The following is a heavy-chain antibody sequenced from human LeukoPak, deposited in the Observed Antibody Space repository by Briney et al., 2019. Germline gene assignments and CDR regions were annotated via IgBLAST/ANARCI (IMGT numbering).Heavy chain of an antibody. D-gene: IGHD2-2*01. J-gene: IGHJ6*03. V-gene: IGHV1-69*05. CDR1: GGTFSSDA. Sequence: SVKVSCKASGGTFSSDAISWVRQAPGQGLEWMGGIIPIFGTANYAQKFQGRVTITTDESTSTAYMELSSLRSEDTAVYYCARGVVVPGASYYYYYMDVWGKGTTVTVSS. CDR2: IIPIFGTA. CDR3: ARGVVVPGASYYYYYMDV.